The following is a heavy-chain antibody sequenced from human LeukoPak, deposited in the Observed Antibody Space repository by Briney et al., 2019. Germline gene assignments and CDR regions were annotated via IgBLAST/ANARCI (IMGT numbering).Heavy chain of an antibody. V-gene: IGHV4-39*01. CDR3: ARRAGDFWSGYYTYNWFDP. D-gene: IGHD3-3*01. J-gene: IGHJ5*02. CDR2: IYYSGST. CDR1: GGSISISSYY. Sequence: SETLSLTCTVSGGSISISSYYWDWIRQPPGKGLEWSGSIYYSGSTYYNPSLKSRVTISVDTSKNQFSLKLNSVTAADTAVYYCARRAGDFWSGYYTYNWFDPWGQGTLVTVSS.